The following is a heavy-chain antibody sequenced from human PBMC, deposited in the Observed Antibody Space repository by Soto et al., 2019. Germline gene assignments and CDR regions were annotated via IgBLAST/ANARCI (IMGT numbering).Heavy chain of an antibody. Sequence: GGSLRLSCAASGFQFSSYALSWVRQAPGKGLEWVPLISATGGGTYYADSVKGRFTISRDNSDNTLYLQVHSLRAEDTAVYYCAKDRRAGGNSAFYFDFWGQGAQVTVSS. J-gene: IGHJ5*01. CDR1: GFQFSSYA. CDR3: AKDRRAGGNSAFYFDF. D-gene: IGHD3-16*01. CDR2: ISATGGGT. V-gene: IGHV3-23*01.